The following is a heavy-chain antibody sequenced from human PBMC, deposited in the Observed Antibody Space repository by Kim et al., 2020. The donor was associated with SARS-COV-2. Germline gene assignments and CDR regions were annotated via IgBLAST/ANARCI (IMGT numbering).Heavy chain of an antibody. D-gene: IGHD3-22*01. Sequence: GESLKISCKGSGYSFTSYWIGWVRQMPGKGLEWMGIIYPGDSDTGYSPSFQGQVTISADKSISTAYLQWSSLKASDTAMYYCARTRWGYDSSGYYHEYYFDYWGQGTLVTVSS. J-gene: IGHJ4*02. CDR1: GYSFTSYW. V-gene: IGHV5-51*01. CDR2: IYPGDSDT. CDR3: ARTRWGYDSSGYYHEYYFDY.